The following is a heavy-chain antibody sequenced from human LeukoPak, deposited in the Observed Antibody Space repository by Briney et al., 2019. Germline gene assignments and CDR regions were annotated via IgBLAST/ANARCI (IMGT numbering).Heavy chain of an antibody. CDR1: GFTFTNYI. V-gene: IGHV3-21*01. CDR3: ARVFPLSVGATRGGAFDI. J-gene: IGHJ3*02. Sequence: GGSLRLSCAASGFTFTNYIMSWVRQAPGKGLEWVSDICGSSSYIYYADSLKGGSTISRDNARHSLFLHMNRLRAEDTAVYFCARVFPLSVGATRGGAFDIWGKGTMVAVSS. D-gene: IGHD1-26*01. CDR2: ICGSSSYI.